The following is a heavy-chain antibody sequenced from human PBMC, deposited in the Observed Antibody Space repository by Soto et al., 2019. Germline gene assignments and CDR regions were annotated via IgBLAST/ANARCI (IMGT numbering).Heavy chain of an antibody. CDR1: GFTFSSYT. J-gene: IGHJ4*02. CDR3: AKDLRPDGVWDFDY. D-gene: IGHD4-17*01. V-gene: IGHV3-23*01. Sequence: EVQLLESGGGLVQPGGSLRLSCAASGFTFSSYTMNWVRQAPGKGLEWVSGINSGGRTYYADSVKGRSTISTDDSKNKLYLQINTLRAEDTAVYYCAKDLRPDGVWDFDYWGQGTLVTVSS. CDR2: INSGGRT.